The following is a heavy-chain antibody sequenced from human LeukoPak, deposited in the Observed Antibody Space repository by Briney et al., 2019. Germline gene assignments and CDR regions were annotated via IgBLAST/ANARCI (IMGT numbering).Heavy chain of an antibody. V-gene: IGHV1-46*01. CDR2: INPSGGST. D-gene: IGHD3-22*01. J-gene: IGHJ1*01. CDR1: GYTFTSYY. CDR3: ARDLYYYDSSGYYLPFQH. Sequence: ASVKFSCKASGYTFTSYYMHWVRQAPGQGLEWMGIINPSGGSTSYAQKFQGRVTMTRDTSTSTVYMELSSLRSEDTAVNYCARDLYYYDSSGYYLPFQHWGQGTLVTVSS.